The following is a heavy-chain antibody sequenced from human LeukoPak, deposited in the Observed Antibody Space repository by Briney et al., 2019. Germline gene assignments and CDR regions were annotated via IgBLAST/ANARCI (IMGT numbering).Heavy chain of an antibody. V-gene: IGHV4-39*07. CDR3: ARSLRGYSYGLDY. CDR1: GGSISSYY. J-gene: IGHJ4*02. D-gene: IGHD5-18*01. Sequence: ASETLSLTCTVSGGSISSYYWGWIRQPPGKGLEWIGSIYYSGSTYYNPSLKSRVTISVDTSKNQFSLKLSSVTAADTAVYYCARSLRGYSYGLDYWGQGTLVTVSS. CDR2: IYYSGST.